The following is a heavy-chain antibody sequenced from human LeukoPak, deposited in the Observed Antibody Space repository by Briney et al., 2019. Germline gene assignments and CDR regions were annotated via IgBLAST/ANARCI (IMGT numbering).Heavy chain of an antibody. J-gene: IGHJ5*02. D-gene: IGHD1-26*01. Sequence: SETLSLTCTVSGGSISSYYWSWIRQPAGKGLEWIGRIYTSGSTNYNPSLKSRVTMSVDTSKNQFSLKLSSVTAADTAVYYCARDWSERAGGDWFDPWGQGTLVTVSS. CDR2: IYTSGST. V-gene: IGHV4-4*07. CDR1: GGSISSYY. CDR3: ARDWSERAGGDWFDP.